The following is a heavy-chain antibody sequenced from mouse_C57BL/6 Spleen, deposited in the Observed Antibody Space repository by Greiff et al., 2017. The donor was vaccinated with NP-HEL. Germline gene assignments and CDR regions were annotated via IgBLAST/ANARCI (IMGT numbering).Heavy chain of an antibody. CDR3: AFITTVGGNFDY. J-gene: IGHJ2*01. D-gene: IGHD1-1*01. V-gene: IGHV1-4*01. Sequence: QVQLQQSGAELARPGASVKMSCKASGYTFTSYTMHWVKQRPGQGLEWIGYINPSSGYTKYNQKFKDKATLTADKSSSTAYMQLSSLTSEDSAVYYCAFITTVGGNFDYWGQGTTLTVSS. CDR2: INPSSGYT. CDR1: GYTFTSYT.